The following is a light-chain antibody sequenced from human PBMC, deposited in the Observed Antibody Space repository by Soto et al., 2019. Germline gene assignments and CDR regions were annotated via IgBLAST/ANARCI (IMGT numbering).Light chain of an antibody. V-gene: IGKV1-5*01. CDR3: QQYSSYWT. CDR2: DAS. CDR1: QSISSW. Sequence: DIVTITCRASQSISSWLAWYQKKPGKAPKFLIYDASNLESGVPSRFSGSGSGTEFTLTISSLQPDDFATYYCQQYSSYWTFGQGTKVDI. J-gene: IGKJ1*01.